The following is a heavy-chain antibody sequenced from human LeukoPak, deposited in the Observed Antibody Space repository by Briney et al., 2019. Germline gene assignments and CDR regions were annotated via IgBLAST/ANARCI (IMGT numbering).Heavy chain of an antibody. V-gene: IGHV3-74*01. CDR3: AKEAGYSSGWYVY. CDR2: INTDGTRI. CDR1: GFTFSNYW. J-gene: IGHJ4*02. D-gene: IGHD6-19*01. Sequence: GGSLRLSCAASGFTFSNYWMHWVRQAPGKGLVWVSRINTDGTRISYADSVKGRFTISRDNSKNTLYLQMNSLRAEDTAVYYCAKEAGYSSGWYVYWGQGTLVTVSS.